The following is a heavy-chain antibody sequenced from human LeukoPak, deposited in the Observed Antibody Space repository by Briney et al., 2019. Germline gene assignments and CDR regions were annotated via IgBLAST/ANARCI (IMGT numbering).Heavy chain of an antibody. CDR3: ATEYCGGDCRFDY. V-gene: IGHV1-24*01. Sequence: ASVKVSCKASGYTFTSYGISWVRQAPGKGLEWMGGFDPEDGETIYAQKFQGRVTMTEDTSTDTAYMELSSLRSEDTAVYYCATEYCGGDCRFDYWGQGTLVTVSS. CDR1: GYTFTSYG. D-gene: IGHD2-21*02. CDR2: FDPEDGET. J-gene: IGHJ4*02.